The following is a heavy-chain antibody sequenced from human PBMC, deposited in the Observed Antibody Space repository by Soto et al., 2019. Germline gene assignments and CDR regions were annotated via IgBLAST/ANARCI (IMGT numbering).Heavy chain of an antibody. CDR1: GGTFSSYA. CDR3: ASPRDNSYSSGMDV. D-gene: IGHD2-15*01. Sequence: SVKVSCKASGGTFSSYAISWVRQAPGQGLEWMGGFIPIFGAANYAQKFQGRVTITADESTSTAYMELSSLRSEDTAVYYCASPRDNSYSSGMDVWGQGPTVTVPS. CDR2: FIPIFGAA. V-gene: IGHV1-69*13. J-gene: IGHJ6*02.